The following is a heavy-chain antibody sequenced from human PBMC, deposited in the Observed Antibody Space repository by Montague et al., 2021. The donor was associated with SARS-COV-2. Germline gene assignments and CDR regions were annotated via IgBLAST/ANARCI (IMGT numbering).Heavy chain of an antibody. J-gene: IGHJ4*02. Sequence: SETLSLTCTVSGGSFTGYSWNWIRQPPGKGLEWIGDVKHPGGTNYNPSLKSRVTISIDTSKNQFSLNLASVTAADTAVYYCARPVSSRWYRSDFWGQGTLVTVSS. V-gene: IGHV4-59*12. CDR3: ARPVSSRWYRSDF. CDR2: VKHPGGT. D-gene: IGHD2-15*01. CDR1: GGSFTGYS.